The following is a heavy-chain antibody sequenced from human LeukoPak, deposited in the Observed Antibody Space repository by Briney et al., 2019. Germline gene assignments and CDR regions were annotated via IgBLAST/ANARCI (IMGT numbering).Heavy chain of an antibody. CDR1: GFTVSSNY. V-gene: IGHV3-53*01. Sequence: GGSLRLSCAASGFTVSSNYMSWVRQAPGKGLEWVSVIYSGGSTYYADSVKGRFTISRDNSKSTLYLQMSSLRAEDTAIYYCAKSKTGDYYFDYWGQGTLVTVSS. CDR2: IYSGGST. CDR3: AKSKTGDYYFDY. J-gene: IGHJ4*02. D-gene: IGHD1-1*01.